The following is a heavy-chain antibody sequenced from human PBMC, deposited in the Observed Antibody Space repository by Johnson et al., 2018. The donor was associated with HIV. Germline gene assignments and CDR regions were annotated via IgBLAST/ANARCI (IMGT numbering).Heavy chain of an antibody. J-gene: IGHJ3*02. CDR1: GFTFNNYG. V-gene: IGHV3-30*02. CDR2: IRYDGSNK. Sequence: QMHLVESGGGVVQPGRSLRLSCAASGFTFNNYGMHWVRQAPGKGLGWVAFIRYDGSNKYYADSVKGRFTISRDNSKNTLYLPMNSLRAEDKAVYYCARDPRSSSCYYYSNDAFDIWGLGTMVTVSS. CDR3: ARDPRSSSCYYYSNDAFDI. D-gene: IGHD6-13*01.